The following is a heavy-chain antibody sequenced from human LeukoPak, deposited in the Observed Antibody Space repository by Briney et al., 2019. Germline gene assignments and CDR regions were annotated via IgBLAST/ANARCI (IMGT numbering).Heavy chain of an antibody. CDR2: ISAYNGYT. CDR1: GYTFTSYG. J-gene: IGHJ5*02. V-gene: IGHV1-18*04. D-gene: IGHD3-10*01. Sequence: ASVKVSCKASGYTFTSYGISWVRQAPGQGLEWMGWISAYNGYTNYAQKLQGRVTMTTDTSTSTAYMELRSLRSDDTAVYYCARDLITMVRGVITEYNWFDPWGQGTLVTVSS. CDR3: ARDLITMVRGVITEYNWFDP.